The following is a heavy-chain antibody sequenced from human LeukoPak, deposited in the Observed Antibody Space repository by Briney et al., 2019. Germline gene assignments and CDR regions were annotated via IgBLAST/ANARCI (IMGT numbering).Heavy chain of an antibody. J-gene: IGHJ5*02. V-gene: IGHV3-7*01. D-gene: IGHD3-16*01. CDR3: ARLLGESTIYDL. CDR2: IKQDGSEK. CDR1: GFTFSSYW. Sequence: HPGGSLRLSCAASGFTFSSYWMSWVRQAPGKGLEWVASIKQDGSEKYYVDSVKGRFIISRDNAKNSLSLQMNSLRAEDTAMYYCARLLGESTIYDLWGQGTLVTVSS.